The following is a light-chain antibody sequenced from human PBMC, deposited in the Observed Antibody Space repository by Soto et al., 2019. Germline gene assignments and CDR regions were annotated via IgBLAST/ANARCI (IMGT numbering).Light chain of an antibody. CDR1: QSLLHSNGYNY. Sequence: DLVMTQSPLSLPVTPGEPASISCRSSQSLLHSNGYNYLDWYLQKPGQSPQLLIYLGSNRASGVPDRFSGSGSGRDFTLKISRVEAEDVGVYYCMQALQTPLTFGGGAKLEI. CDR3: MQALQTPLT. V-gene: IGKV2-28*01. CDR2: LGS. J-gene: IGKJ4*01.